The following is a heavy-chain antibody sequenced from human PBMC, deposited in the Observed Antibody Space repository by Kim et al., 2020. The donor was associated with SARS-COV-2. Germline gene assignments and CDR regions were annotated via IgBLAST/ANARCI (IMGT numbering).Heavy chain of an antibody. J-gene: IGHJ4*02. Sequence: YAQKFQGRFTLTEDTSTDTAYMELSSLRSEDTAVYYCATDPPGYSSGWYVWWGQGTLVTVSS. V-gene: IGHV1-24*01. D-gene: IGHD6-19*01. CDR3: ATDPPGYSSGWYVW.